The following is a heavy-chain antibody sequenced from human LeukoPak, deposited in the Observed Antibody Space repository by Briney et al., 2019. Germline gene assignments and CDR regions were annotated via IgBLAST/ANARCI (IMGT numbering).Heavy chain of an antibody. CDR2: IDPNSGGT. J-gene: IGHJ4*02. Sequence: GASVKVSCKTSGYTFTGYYMHWVRQAPGQGPEWMGRIDPNSGGTNYAQKFHVRVTMTRDTSISTVYMELSGLSSDDTAVYYCARVPGPYTTSRFDYWGQGTLVTVSS. D-gene: IGHD2-2*02. V-gene: IGHV1-2*02. CDR1: GYTFTGYY. CDR3: ARVPGPYTTSRFDY.